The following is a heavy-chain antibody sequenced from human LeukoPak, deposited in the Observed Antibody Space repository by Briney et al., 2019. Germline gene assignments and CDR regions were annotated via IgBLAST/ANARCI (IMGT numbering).Heavy chain of an antibody. CDR2: IRYDGSNK. V-gene: IGHV3-30*02. CDR1: GFTLSSYG. Sequence: SGGSLRLSCAASGFTLSSYGMHWVRQALGKGLEWVAFIRYDGSNKYYADSVKGRFTISRDNSKNTLYLQMNSLRAEDTAVYYCAKDLYYDSSGYPSAELDYWGQGTLVTVSS. D-gene: IGHD3-22*01. CDR3: AKDLYYDSSGYPSAELDY. J-gene: IGHJ4*02.